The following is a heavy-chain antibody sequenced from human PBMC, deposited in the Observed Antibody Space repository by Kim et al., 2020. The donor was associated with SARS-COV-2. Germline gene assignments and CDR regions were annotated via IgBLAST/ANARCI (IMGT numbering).Heavy chain of an antibody. V-gene: IGHV4-59*01. CDR3: SRGFDP. CDR2: IYYSGST. J-gene: IGHJ5*02. CDR1: GGSISNYY. Sequence: SETLSLTCIVSGGSISNYYWSWIRQPPGKGLEWIGYIYYSGSTNYNPSLKSRVTISADTSKNQFFLKLSSVTTADTAVYYCSRGFDPWGQGTLVT.